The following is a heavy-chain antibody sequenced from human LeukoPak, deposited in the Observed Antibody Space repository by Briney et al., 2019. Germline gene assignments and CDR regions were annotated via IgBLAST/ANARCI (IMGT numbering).Heavy chain of an antibody. Sequence: GGSLRLSCAASGFTFSSYGMHWVRQAPGKGLEWVAVISYDGSNKYYADSVKGRFTISRDNSKNTLYLQMNSLRAEDTAIYYCAREDDWNYEDYWGQGTLVTVSS. CDR1: GFTFSSYG. CDR2: ISYDGSNK. D-gene: IGHD1-7*01. CDR3: AREDDWNYEDY. V-gene: IGHV3-30*03. J-gene: IGHJ4*02.